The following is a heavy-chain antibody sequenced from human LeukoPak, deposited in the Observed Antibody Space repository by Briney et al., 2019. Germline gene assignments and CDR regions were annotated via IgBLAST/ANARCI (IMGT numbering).Heavy chain of an antibody. CDR2: ISYDGSNK. J-gene: IGHJ6*02. D-gene: IGHD1-1*01. CDR1: GFTFSSYG. CDR3: ARYDARYGMDV. Sequence: TGGSLRLSCAASGFTFSSYGMHWVRQAPGKGLEWVAVISYDGSNKYYADSVKGRFTISRDNSKNTLYLQMNSLRAEDTAVYYCARYDARYGMDVWGQGTTVTVSS. V-gene: IGHV3-30*03.